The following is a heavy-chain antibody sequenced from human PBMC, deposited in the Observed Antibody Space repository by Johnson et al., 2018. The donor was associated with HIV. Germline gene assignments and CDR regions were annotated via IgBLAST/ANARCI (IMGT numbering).Heavy chain of an antibody. Sequence: VQLVESGGGWVQPGGSLRLSCAASGFTFSSYDMHWVRQTTGKGLEWVSVIDTAGDTYYAGSVKGRFTISRENAKKSLYLQMNSLRAEDTAVYYCARSLRRLQRGFDALDIWGQGTMVTVSS. V-gene: IGHV3-13*01. CDR1: GFTFSSYD. CDR2: IDTAGDT. CDR3: ARSLRRLQRGFDALDI. D-gene: IGHD4-11*01. J-gene: IGHJ3*02.